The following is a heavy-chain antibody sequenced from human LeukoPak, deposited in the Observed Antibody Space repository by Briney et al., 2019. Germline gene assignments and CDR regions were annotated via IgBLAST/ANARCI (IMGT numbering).Heavy chain of an antibody. D-gene: IGHD1-14*01. CDR1: GGSISSYY. CDR2: IYYSGST. CDR3: ARRVATAPMYTFDI. Sequence: SETLSLTCTVSGGSISSYYWSWIRQPPGKGLEWIGYIYYSGSTNYNPSLKSLVTISVDTSKNQFSLKLSSVTAADTAVYYCARRVATAPMYTFDIWGQGTMVTVSS. J-gene: IGHJ3*02. V-gene: IGHV4-59*08.